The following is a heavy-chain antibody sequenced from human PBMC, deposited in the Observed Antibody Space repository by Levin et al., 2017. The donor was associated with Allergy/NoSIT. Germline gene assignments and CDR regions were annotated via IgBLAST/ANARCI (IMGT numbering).Heavy chain of an antibody. Sequence: SETLSLTCTVSGGSISTSTYHWGWIRQPPGKGLEWIGSIYYRGNVYYSPSLESRVTLFVDTSNNHFSLKLRSVTAPDTAMYYCARLFNGCPGDIWGQGTMVTVSS. CDR1: GGSISTSTYH. D-gene: IGHD5-24*01. CDR3: ARLFNGCPGDI. V-gene: IGHV4-39*02. CDR2: IYYRGNV. J-gene: IGHJ3*02.